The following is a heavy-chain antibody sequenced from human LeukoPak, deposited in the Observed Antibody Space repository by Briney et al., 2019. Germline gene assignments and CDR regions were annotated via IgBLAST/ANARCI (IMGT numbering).Heavy chain of an antibody. Sequence: GGSLRLSCAASGFTFSSYDMHWVRQATGKGLEWVSAIGNAGDTYYPGSVKGRFTISRENAKNSLYLQMKSLRAGDTAVYYCARGSVFYDPHRYFDLWGRGTLVTVSS. J-gene: IGHJ2*01. CDR3: ARGSVFYDPHRYFDL. V-gene: IGHV3-13*01. CDR1: GFTFSSYD. CDR2: IGNAGDT. D-gene: IGHD3-3*01.